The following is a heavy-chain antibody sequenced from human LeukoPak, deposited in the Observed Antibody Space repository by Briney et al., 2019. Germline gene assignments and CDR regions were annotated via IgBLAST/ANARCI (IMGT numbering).Heavy chain of an antibody. CDR2: ISGSGAST. CDR3: AKDVGKWESLHFFDY. CDR1: GFTFSSYW. Sequence: GGSLRLSCAASGFTFSSYWMHWVRQAPGKGLEWISGISGSGASTYYADSVKGRFTISRGDSRNTLYLQMNSLRGDDTAVYYCAKDVGKWESLHFFDYWGQGTLVTVSS. D-gene: IGHD1-26*01. V-gene: IGHV3-23*01. J-gene: IGHJ4*02.